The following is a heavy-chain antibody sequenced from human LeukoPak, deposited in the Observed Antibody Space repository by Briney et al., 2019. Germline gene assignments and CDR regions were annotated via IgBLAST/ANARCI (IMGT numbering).Heavy chain of an antibody. CDR2: IYYSGST. CDR1: GGSISSGDYY. V-gene: IGHV4-61*08. J-gene: IGHJ5*02. CDR3: ARTSWGFNWFDP. Sequence: PSETLSLTCSVSGGSISSGDYYWSWIRQPPGKGLEWIGYIYYSGSTYYNPSLKSRVTISVDTSKNQFSLKLSSVTAADTAVYYCARTSWGFNWFDPWGQGTLVTVSS. D-gene: IGHD2-2*01.